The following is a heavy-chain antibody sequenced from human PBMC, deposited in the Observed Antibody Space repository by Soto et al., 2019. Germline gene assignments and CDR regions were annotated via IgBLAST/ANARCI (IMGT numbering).Heavy chain of an antibody. CDR1: GYTFTNYG. D-gene: IGHD4-17*01. V-gene: IGHV1-18*01. CDR2: TSAYTLNT. J-gene: IGHJ5*02. Sequence: QVHLVQSGGEVKKPGASVKVSCKASGYTFTNYGVAWVRQAPGQGLEWMGWTSAYTLNTNYAQKFQGRVTVTTDTSTSTAYMELRSLRPDATAVYYCARADHGRAPRGGNWFDPWGQGTLVTVSS. CDR3: ARADHGRAPRGGNWFDP.